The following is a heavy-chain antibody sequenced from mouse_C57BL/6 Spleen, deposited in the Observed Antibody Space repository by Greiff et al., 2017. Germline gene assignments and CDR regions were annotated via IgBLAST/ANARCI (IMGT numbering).Heavy chain of an antibody. CDR1: GFTFSSYA. D-gene: IGHD2-3*01. J-gene: IGHJ3*01. CDR3: TRVYDGYFAY. Sequence: EVQVVESGEGLVKPGGSLKLSCAASGFTFSSYAMSWVRQTPEKRLEWVAYISSGGDYIYYADTVKGRFTISRDNARNTLYLQMSSLKSEDTAMYYCTRVYDGYFAYWGQGTLVTVSA. CDR2: ISSGGDYI. V-gene: IGHV5-9-1*02.